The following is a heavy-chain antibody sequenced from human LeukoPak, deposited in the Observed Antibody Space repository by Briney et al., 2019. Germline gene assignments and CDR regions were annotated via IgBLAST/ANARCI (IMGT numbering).Heavy chain of an antibody. CDR2: VDYSGST. V-gene: IGHV4-31*03. Sequence: PSETLSLTCTVSGGSLSSGGYYWTWIRQHPGKGLEWIGYVDYSGSTYYNPTLKSRVTISVDTSKNQFSLRLTSVTAADTAVYYCTRVSSRATGYVTWFDPWGQGTQVTVSS. D-gene: IGHD3-16*01. CDR1: GGSLSSGGYY. CDR3: TRVSSRATGYVTWFDP. J-gene: IGHJ5*02.